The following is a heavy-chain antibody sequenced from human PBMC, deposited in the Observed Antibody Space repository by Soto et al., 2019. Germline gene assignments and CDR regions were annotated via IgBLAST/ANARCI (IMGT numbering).Heavy chain of an antibody. CDR2: ISAYNGNT. V-gene: IGHV1-18*01. D-gene: IGHD6-13*01. CDR1: GYTFTSYG. CDR3: ARVSRGAGGSSWPYYYYYGMDV. J-gene: IGHJ6*02. Sequence: ASVKVSCKASGYTFTSYGISWVRQAPGQGLEWMGWISAYNGNTNYAQKLQGRVTMTTDTSTSTAYMELRSLRSDDTAVYYCARVSRGAGGSSWPYYYYYGMDVWGQGTAVTVSS.